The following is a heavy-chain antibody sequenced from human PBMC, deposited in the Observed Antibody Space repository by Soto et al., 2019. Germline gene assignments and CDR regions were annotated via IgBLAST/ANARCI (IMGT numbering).Heavy chain of an antibody. CDR1: GDSFTIYC. Sequence: PGESLNLSCKGSGDSFTIYCMGWVRQMPGKGLEWMGIIYPGDSDTRYSPSFQGQVTISADKSISTAYLQWSSLKASDTAMYYCARTAGPYYYYGMDVWGQGTTVTVSS. CDR2: IYPGDSDT. J-gene: IGHJ6*02. CDR3: ARTAGPYYYYGMDV. V-gene: IGHV5-51*01. D-gene: IGHD6-13*01.